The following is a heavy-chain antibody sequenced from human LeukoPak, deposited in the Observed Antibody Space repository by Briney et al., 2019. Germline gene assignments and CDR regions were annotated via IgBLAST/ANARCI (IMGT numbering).Heavy chain of an antibody. CDR1: GFTFSSYS. D-gene: IGHD4-17*01. J-gene: IGHJ3*02. V-gene: IGHV3-21*01. CDR2: ISSSSSYI. Sequence: GGSLRLSCAASGFTFSSYSMYWVRQAPGKGLEWVSSISSSSSYIYYSDSVKGRFTISRDNAKNSLYLQMNSLRAEDTAVYYCARGKYGDHDPFDIWGQGTMVTVSS. CDR3: ARGKYGDHDPFDI.